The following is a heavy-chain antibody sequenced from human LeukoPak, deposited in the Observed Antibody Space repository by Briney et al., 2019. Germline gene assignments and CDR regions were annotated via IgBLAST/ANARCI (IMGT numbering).Heavy chain of an antibody. CDR3: AYSYGPYYYDY. CDR1: GFTFSSYS. V-gene: IGHV3-48*01. CDR2: ITSSSTNI. Sequence: PGGSLRLPCAASGFTFSSYSMNWVRQAPGKGLEWVSYITSSSTNIYYADSVKGRFTISRDNAKNSLYLQMNSLRAEDTAVYYCAYSYGPYYYDYWGQGTLVTVSS. J-gene: IGHJ4*02. D-gene: IGHD5-18*01.